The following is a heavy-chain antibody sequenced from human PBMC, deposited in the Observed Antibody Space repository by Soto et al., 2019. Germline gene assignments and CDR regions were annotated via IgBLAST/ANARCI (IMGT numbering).Heavy chain of an antibody. CDR2: IYRGGST. D-gene: IGHD3-22*01. V-gene: IGHV3-53*01. CDR3: ARALSPYYYETSGYYLDY. CDR1: GFTVSSNY. J-gene: IGHJ4*02. Sequence: GGSLRLSCAASGFTVSSNYMNWVRQAPGKGLEWVSVIYRGGSTYYADSVKGRFTISRDNSKNTLYLEMNSLRAEDTAVYYCARALSPYYYETSGYYLDYWGQGTLVTVSS.